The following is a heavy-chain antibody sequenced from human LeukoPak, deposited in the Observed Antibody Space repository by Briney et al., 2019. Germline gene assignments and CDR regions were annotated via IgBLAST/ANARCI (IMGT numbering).Heavy chain of an antibody. CDR3: ARDFSSGSPRDDY. Sequence: GGSLRLSCAASGFTFSSYWMSWVRQAPGKGLEWVANIKQDGSEEYYVDSVKGRFTISRDNAKNSLYLQMNSLRAEDTAVYYCARDFSSGSPRDDYWGQGTLVTVSS. J-gene: IGHJ4*02. V-gene: IGHV3-7*01. CDR2: IKQDGSEE. D-gene: IGHD6-19*01. CDR1: GFTFSSYW.